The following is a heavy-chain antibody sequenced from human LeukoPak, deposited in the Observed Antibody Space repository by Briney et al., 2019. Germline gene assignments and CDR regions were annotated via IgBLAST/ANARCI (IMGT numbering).Heavy chain of an antibody. V-gene: IGHV3-48*01. CDR1: GFTFSIYS. J-gene: IGHJ4*02. CDR3: ARDRGSSGWFP. CDR2: ISSSSSTI. D-gene: IGHD6-19*01. Sequence: GGSLRLSCAASGFTFSIYSMNWVRQAPGKGLEWVSYISSSSSTIYYADSVKGRFTISRDNAKNSLYLQMNSLRAEDTAVYYCARDRGSSGWFPWGQGTLVTVSS.